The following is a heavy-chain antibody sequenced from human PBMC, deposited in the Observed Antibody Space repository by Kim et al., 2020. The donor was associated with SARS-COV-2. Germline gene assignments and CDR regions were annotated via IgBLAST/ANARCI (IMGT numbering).Heavy chain of an antibody. D-gene: IGHD6-19*01. Sequence: SETLSLICTVSGGSFSSYHWSWIRQSAGRGLEWIGRIHASGSTNYNPSLKSRLTMSVDTSKHQMSLKRSSVTAADTAMYYCARQVAGTDRRFDYWGQGIPVTVSS. CDR2: IHASGST. CDR3: ARQVAGTDRRFDY. J-gene: IGHJ4*02. CDR1: GGSFSSYH. V-gene: IGHV4-4*07.